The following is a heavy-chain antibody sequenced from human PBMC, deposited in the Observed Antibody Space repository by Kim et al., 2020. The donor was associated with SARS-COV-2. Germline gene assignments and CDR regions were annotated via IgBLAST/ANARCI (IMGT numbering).Heavy chain of an antibody. J-gene: IGHJ4*02. D-gene: IGHD3-3*01. CDR1: GGSISSYY. CDR2: IYYSGST. V-gene: IGHV4-59*01. CDR3: ARARGDGFDY. Sequence: SETLSLTCTVSGGSISSYYWSWIRQPPGKGLEWIGYIYYSGSTNYNPSLKSRVTISVDTSKNQFSLKLSSVTAADTAVYYCARARGDGFDYWGQGTLVTVSS.